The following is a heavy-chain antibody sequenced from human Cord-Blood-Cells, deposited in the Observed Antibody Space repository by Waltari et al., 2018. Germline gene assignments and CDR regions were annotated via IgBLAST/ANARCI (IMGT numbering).Heavy chain of an antibody. J-gene: IGHJ3*02. CDR3: ARLVQSIAARQGAFDI. V-gene: IGHV1-69*01. CDR1: GGTFSSYA. D-gene: IGHD6-6*01. Sequence: QVPLVQSGAEVKKPGSSVKVSCKASGGTFSSYAISWVRLAPGQGLEWMGGIIPIFGTANYAQKFQGRVTITADESTSTAYMELSSLRSEDTAVYYCARLVQSIAARQGAFDIWGQGTMVTVSS. CDR2: IIPIFGTA.